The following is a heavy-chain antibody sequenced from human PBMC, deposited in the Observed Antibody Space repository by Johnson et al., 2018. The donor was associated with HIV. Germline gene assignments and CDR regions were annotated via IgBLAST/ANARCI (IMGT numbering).Heavy chain of an antibody. CDR1: GFSFADYG. Sequence: DVQVVESGGSVVRPGGSLRLSCAASGFSFADYGMSWVRQGPGKGLEWVSGINWNGDRIGYADPVKGRFTISRDNAKNSLFLQMSSLGAEDTALYYCASGFVQQPSDALDVWGQGTMVTVSS. V-gene: IGHV3-20*04. D-gene: IGHD6-13*01. CDR3: ASGFVQQPSDALDV. CDR2: INWNGDRI. J-gene: IGHJ3*01.